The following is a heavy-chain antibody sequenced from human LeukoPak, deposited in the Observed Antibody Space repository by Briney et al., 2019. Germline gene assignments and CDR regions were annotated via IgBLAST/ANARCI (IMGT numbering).Heavy chain of an antibody. CDR2: INHSGST. CDR1: GGSISSSGYY. D-gene: IGHD1-26*01. J-gene: IGHJ4*02. Sequence: SETLSLTCTVSGGSISSSGYYWSWIRQPPGKGLEWIGEINHSGSTNYNPSLKSRVTISVDTSKNQFSLKLSSVTAADTAVYYCAREEGEIGGGSLNWGQGTLVTVSS. V-gene: IGHV4-39*07. CDR3: AREEGEIGGGSLN.